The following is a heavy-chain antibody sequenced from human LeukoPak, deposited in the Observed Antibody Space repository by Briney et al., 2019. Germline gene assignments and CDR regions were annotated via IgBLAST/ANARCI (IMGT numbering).Heavy chain of an antibody. CDR3: AKEYSVVVYYGMDV. V-gene: IGHV3-30*18. J-gene: IGHJ6*02. CDR2: VSSDGNSK. D-gene: IGHD2-21*01. Sequence: PGGSLRLSCAASGSSFNAFGIHCVRQAPGKGLEWVAVVSSDGNSKYYADSARGRFTISRDNSKNTLYLQMNSLRAEDTAVYYCAKEYSVVVYYGMDVWGQGTTVTVSS. CDR1: GSSFNAFG.